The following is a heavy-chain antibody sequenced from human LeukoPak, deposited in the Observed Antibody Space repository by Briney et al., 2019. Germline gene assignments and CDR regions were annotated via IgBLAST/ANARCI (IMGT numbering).Heavy chain of an antibody. Sequence: SETLSLTCTVSGGSISSSSYYWGWIRQPPGKGLEWIGSIYYSGSTYYNPSLKSRVTISVDTSKNQFSLKLSSVTAADTAVYYCARDQDYDDVYCGGDCQWGWGQGTLVTVSS. CDR3: ARDQDYDDVYCGGDCQWG. D-gene: IGHD2-21*01. J-gene: IGHJ4*02. CDR2: IYYSGST. CDR1: GGSISSSSYY. V-gene: IGHV4-39*02.